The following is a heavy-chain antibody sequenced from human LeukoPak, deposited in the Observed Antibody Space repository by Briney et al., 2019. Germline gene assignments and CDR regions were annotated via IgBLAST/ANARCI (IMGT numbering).Heavy chain of an antibody. J-gene: IGHJ4*02. CDR2: ISGRTGGT. CDR3: AKCGNSGCHLIDY. D-gene: IGHD5-12*01. Sequence: GGSLRLSCAASGFTFTTDATSWVRQAPGKGLEWVSAISGRTGGTYYADSVKGRFTISRDNSKSTLYLQMDSLRAEDTAVYYCAKCGNSGCHLIDYWGQGTLVTVSS. V-gene: IGHV3-23*01. CDR1: GFTFTTDA.